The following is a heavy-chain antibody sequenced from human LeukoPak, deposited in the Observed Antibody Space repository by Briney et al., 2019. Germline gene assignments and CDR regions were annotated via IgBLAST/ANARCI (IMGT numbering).Heavy chain of an antibody. CDR2: IYYSGST. D-gene: IGHD6-13*01. V-gene: IGHV4-59*01. Sequence: SETLSLTCTVSGGSISSYYWSWVRQPPGKGLEWIGYIYYSGSTNYNPSLKSRVTISVDTSKNQFSLKLSSVTAADTAVYYCARVVAAAFDYWGQGTPVTVSS. J-gene: IGHJ4*02. CDR3: ARVVAAAFDY. CDR1: GGSISSYY.